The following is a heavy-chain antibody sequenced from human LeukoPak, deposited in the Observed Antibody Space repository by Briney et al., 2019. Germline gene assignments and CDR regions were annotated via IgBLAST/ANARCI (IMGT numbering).Heavy chain of an antibody. J-gene: IGHJ3*02. D-gene: IGHD6-13*01. V-gene: IGHV4-59*08. CDR2: IYYSGST. CDR1: GGSISSYY. Sequence: SETLSLTCTVSGGSISSYYWSWIRQPPGKGLEWIGYIYYSGSTKYNPSLNSRVTISLDTSKKQFSLKLSSVTAADTAVYYCVRRGSSILDDTFDIWGQGTMVTVSS. CDR3: VRRGSSILDDTFDI.